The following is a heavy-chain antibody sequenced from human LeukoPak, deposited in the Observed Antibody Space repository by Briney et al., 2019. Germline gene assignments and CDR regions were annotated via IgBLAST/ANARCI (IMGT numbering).Heavy chain of an antibody. V-gene: IGHV3-21*01. CDR3: AREVVVPAAARHYYYYYYMDV. J-gene: IGHJ6*03. D-gene: IGHD2-2*01. CDR1: GFTFSSYS. Sequence: PGGSLRLSCAASGFTFSSYSMNWVRQAPGKGLEWVSSISSSSSYIYYADSVKGRFTISRDNAKNSLYLQMNSLRVEDTAVYYCAREVVVPAAARHYYYYYYMDVWGKGTTVTVSS. CDR2: ISSSSSYI.